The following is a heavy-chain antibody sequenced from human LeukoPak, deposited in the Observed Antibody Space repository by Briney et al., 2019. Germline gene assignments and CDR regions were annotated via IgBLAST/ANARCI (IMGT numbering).Heavy chain of an antibody. CDR1: GFTFSSYS. Sequence: PGGSLRLSCAASGFTFSSYSMNWVRQAPGKGLEWVSSISSSSSYIYYADSVKGRFTISRDNAKNSLYLQMNSLRAEDTAVYYCARHIEVVIAIKDDAFDIWGQGTMVTVSS. D-gene: IGHD2-21*01. CDR2: ISSSSSYI. CDR3: ARHIEVVIAIKDDAFDI. J-gene: IGHJ3*02. V-gene: IGHV3-21*01.